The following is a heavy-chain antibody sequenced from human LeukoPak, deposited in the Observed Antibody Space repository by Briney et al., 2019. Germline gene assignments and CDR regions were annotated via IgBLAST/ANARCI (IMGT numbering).Heavy chain of an antibody. D-gene: IGHD5-18*01. Sequence: GGSLRLSCAASGFTFTSYAMTWVRQAPGKGLEWVSAISGSGGSTYYADSVKGRFTISRDNSRNTLYLQMNSLSAEDTAVYYCAKDSAWIQLWFEYWGQGTLVTVSS. V-gene: IGHV3-23*01. J-gene: IGHJ4*02. CDR3: AKDSAWIQLWFEY. CDR1: GFTFTSYA. CDR2: ISGSGGST.